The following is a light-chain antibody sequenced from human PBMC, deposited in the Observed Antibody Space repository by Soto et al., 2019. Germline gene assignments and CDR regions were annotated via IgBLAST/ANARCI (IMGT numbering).Light chain of an antibody. CDR3: SSYAGSNVV. J-gene: IGLJ2*01. Sequence: QSVLTQPPSASGSPGQSVTISRTGTSSDVGTYNYVSWYQKHPGKAPKLLIYEVSKRPSGVPDRFSGSKSGNTASLTVSGLQTEDEADYYCSSYAGSNVVFGGGTKLTVL. CDR2: EVS. CDR1: SSDVGTYNY. V-gene: IGLV2-8*01.